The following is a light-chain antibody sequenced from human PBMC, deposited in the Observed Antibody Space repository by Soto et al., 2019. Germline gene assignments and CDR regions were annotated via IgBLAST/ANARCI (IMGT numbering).Light chain of an antibody. CDR3: QQYNTYST. CDR2: GAS. V-gene: IGKV3-15*01. Sequence: ELVMTQSASTLSVSPGERATLSCRASQSVSTTLAWYQQKPGQAPRLLIYGASTRATGIPARFSGSGSGTEFTLTISSLKPDDFATYYCQQYNTYSTFGQGTRLEIK. CDR1: QSVSTT. J-gene: IGKJ5*01.